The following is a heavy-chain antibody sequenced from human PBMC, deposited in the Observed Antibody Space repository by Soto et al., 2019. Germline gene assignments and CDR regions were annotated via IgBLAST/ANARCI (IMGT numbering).Heavy chain of an antibody. V-gene: IGHV3-30*18. CDR1: GFTFSDYG. CDR3: AKWGTLVVGFLDI. CDR2: ISFDGSHK. Sequence: QVQLVESGGGVVQPGRSLRLSCEASGFTFSDYGMHWVRQAPGKGLEWVALISFDGSHKYYADSVKGRFTISRDNAKNTLYLQINSLRDEDTSVYYCAKWGTLVVGFLDIWGQGTMVTVSS. D-gene: IGHD1-1*01. J-gene: IGHJ3*02.